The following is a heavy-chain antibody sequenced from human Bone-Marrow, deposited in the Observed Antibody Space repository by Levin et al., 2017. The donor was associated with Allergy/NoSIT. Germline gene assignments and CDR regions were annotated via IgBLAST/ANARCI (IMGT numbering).Heavy chain of an antibody. J-gene: IGHJ4*02. CDR2: ITGNAAST. CDR3: ARDWQLDY. Sequence: GESLKISCAASGFTFSIYDMSWVRQAPGKGLEWVSAITGNAASTYYADSVKGRFTISRDNSKNTLSLQMSSLRAEDTAVYYCARDWQLDYWGQGTLVTVSS. CDR1: GFTFSIYD. V-gene: IGHV3-23*01.